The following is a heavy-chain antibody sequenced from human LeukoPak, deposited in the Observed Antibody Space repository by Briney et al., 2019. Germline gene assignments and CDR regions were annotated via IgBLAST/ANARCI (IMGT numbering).Heavy chain of an antibody. J-gene: IGHJ4*02. CDR3: TTGNWGPY. V-gene: IGHV3-15*07. CDR1: GFTFSDAW. CDR2: IKRKTDAGTT. Sequence: GGSLRLSCAASGFTFSDAWMNWVRQAPGKGLEWVGRIKRKTDAGTTDYAAPVKGRFTISRDGSKNTLYLQMNSLKTEDTAVYYCTTGNWGPYWGRGTLVTVSS. D-gene: IGHD7-27*01.